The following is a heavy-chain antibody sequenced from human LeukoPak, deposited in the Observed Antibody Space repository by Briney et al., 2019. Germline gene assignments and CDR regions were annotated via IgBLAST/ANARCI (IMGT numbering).Heavy chain of an antibody. V-gene: IGHV4-4*07. CDR2: IYTSGST. Sequence: ASETLSLTCTVSGGSISSYYWSWIRQPAGKGLEWVGRIYTSGSTNYNPSLKSRVTMSVDTSKNQFYLKLSSVTAADTAVYYCARVLKGYYDILTGYSNNNYFDYWGQGTLVTVSS. CDR1: GGSISSYY. J-gene: IGHJ4*02. D-gene: IGHD3-9*01. CDR3: ARVLKGYYDILTGYSNNNYFDY.